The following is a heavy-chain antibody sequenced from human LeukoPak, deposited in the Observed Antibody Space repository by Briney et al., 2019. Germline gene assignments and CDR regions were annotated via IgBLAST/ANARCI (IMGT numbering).Heavy chain of an antibody. V-gene: IGHV3-23*01. CDR3: ARGQPPSYYDMDV. J-gene: IGHJ6*02. CDR1: GFSFSNYA. D-gene: IGHD6-13*01. Sequence: PGGSLRLSCAASGFSFSNYAMNWVRRAPGKGLEWVSGISGSGSPTFYADSVKGRFTISRDNSKNTLYLQMNSLRAEDTAVYYCARGQPPSYYDMDVWGQGTTVSVSS. CDR2: ISGSGSPT.